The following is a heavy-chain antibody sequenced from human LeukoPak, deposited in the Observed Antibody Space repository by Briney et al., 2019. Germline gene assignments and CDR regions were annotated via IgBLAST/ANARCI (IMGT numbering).Heavy chain of an antibody. Sequence: ASVKVSCKASGYSFTTYDINWLRQAAGQGLEWMGWMNPNTGNTGYAQKFQGRVTITADESTSTAYMELSSLRSEDTAVYYCASRNCSSTSCYRMGLRAHAFDIWGQGTMVTVSS. V-gene: IGHV1-8*03. CDR1: GYSFTTYD. CDR2: MNPNTGNT. D-gene: IGHD2-2*02. J-gene: IGHJ3*02. CDR3: ASRNCSSTSCYRMGLRAHAFDI.